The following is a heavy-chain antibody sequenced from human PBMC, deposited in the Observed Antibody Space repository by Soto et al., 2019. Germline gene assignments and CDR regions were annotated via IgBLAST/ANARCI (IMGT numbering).Heavy chain of an antibody. CDR2: IIPILGIA. D-gene: IGHD3-22*01. Sequence: QVQLVQSGAEVKKPGSSVKVSCKASGGTFSSYTISWVRQAPGQGLEWMGRIIPILGIANYAQKFQVRVMITADKSTSTDYMEMSSMRSEDTAVYYCAHDSSGLNTYWGQGTLVTVSS. CDR3: AHDSSGLNTY. V-gene: IGHV1-69*02. CDR1: GGTFSSYT. J-gene: IGHJ4*02.